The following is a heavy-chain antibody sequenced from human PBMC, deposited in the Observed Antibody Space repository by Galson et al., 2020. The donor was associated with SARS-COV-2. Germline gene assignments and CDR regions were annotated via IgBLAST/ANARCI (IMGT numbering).Heavy chain of an antibody. CDR2: ITSGGSSI. J-gene: IGHJ2*01. V-gene: IGHV3-48*04. Sequence: GESLKISCAASGFTFTTYSLSWIRQAPGKGLEWVSYITSGGSSIYYADSVKGRFSISRDNARSSLDLQMNSLRAEDTAVYYCARGVGYYDTSGYFFNYWYFDLWGRGTLVTVSS. CDR1: GFTFTTYS. D-gene: IGHD3-22*01. CDR3: ARGVGYYDTSGYFFNYWYFDL.